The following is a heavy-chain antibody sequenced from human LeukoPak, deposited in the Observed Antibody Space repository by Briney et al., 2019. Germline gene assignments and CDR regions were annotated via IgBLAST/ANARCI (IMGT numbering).Heavy chain of an antibody. CDR3: ARDPRLSTRPGSVV. D-gene: IGHD2-2*01. Sequence: PSETLSLTCTVSGGSISSGGYYWSWIRQHPGKGLEWIGYIYYSGSTYYNPSLKSRVTISVDTSKNQFSLKLSSVTAADTAVYYCARDPRLSTRPGSVVWGQGTLVTVSS. CDR1: GGSISSGGYY. J-gene: IGHJ4*02. V-gene: IGHV4-31*03. CDR2: IYYSGST.